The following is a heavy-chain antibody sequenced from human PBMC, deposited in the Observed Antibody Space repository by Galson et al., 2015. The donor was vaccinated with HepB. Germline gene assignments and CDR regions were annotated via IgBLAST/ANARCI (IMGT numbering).Heavy chain of an antibody. D-gene: IGHD1-14*01. CDR3: ASLFRTDGGDAFDI. CDR2: INPNSGGT. V-gene: IGHV1-2*06. J-gene: IGHJ3*02. CDR1: GYTFTGYY. Sequence: SVKVSCKASGYTFTGYYMHWVRQAPGQGLEWMGRINPNSGGTNYAQKFQGRVTMTRDTSISTAYMELSRLRSDDTAVYYCASLFRTDGGDAFDIWGQGTMVTVSS.